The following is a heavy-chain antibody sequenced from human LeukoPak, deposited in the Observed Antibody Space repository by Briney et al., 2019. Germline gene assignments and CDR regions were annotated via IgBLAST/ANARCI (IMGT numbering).Heavy chain of an antibody. V-gene: IGHV4-34*01. CDR3: ARGWGGNSYYFDY. CDR2: INHSGST. Sequence: SETLSLTCAVYGGSFSGYYWSWIRQPPGKGLEWIGEINHSGSTNYNPSLKSRVTISVDTSKNQFSLKLSSVTAADTAVYYCARGWGGNSYYFDYWGQGTLVTVSS. J-gene: IGHJ4*02. D-gene: IGHD4-23*01. CDR1: GGSFSGYY.